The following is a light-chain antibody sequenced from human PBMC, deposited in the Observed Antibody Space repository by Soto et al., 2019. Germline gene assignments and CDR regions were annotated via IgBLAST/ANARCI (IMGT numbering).Light chain of an antibody. CDR3: QQYYSIPWT. Sequence: DIVMTQSPDSLAVSLGERATINCKSSQSVLYSSNNKNYLAWYQQKPGQPPKLLIYWASTRESGVPDRFSGSGSGTDFTLTISCLQAEDVAVYYCQQYYSIPWTFGQGTKVEIK. CDR2: WAS. J-gene: IGKJ1*01. CDR1: QSVLYSSNNKNY. V-gene: IGKV4-1*01.